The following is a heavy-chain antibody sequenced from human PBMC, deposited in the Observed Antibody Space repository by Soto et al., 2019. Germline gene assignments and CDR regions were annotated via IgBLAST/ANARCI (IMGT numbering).Heavy chain of an antibody. J-gene: IGHJ5*02. CDR3: ARGRGVQQLALNWFDP. V-gene: IGHV4-34*01. CDR1: GGSFSGYY. CDR2: INHSGST. Sequence: SETLSLTCAVYGGSFSGYYWSWIRQPPGKGLEWIGEINHSGSTNYNPSLKSRVTISVDTSKNQFSLKLSSVTAADTAVYYCARGRGVQQLALNWFDPWGQGTLVTVSS. D-gene: IGHD6-13*01.